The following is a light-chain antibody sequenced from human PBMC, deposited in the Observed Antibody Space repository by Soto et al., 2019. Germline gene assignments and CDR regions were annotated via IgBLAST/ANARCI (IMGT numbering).Light chain of an antibody. CDR3: KQYLSYPYT. CDR2: AAA. Sequence: AIRMTQSPSSFSASTGDRVTITCRASQGISSYLAWYQQKPVKAPKLLIYAAATLQRGAPSRFSASGSGTYFTLTISRLQSEDFATYYCKQYLSYPYTFGQGTKLEI. CDR1: QGISSY. J-gene: IGKJ2*01. V-gene: IGKV1-8*01.